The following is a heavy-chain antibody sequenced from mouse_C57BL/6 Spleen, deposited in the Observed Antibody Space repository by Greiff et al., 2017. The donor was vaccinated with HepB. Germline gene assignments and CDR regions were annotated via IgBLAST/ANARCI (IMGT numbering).Heavy chain of an antibody. CDR2: IWGVGST. D-gene: IGHD3-3*01. Sequence: VMLVESGPGLVAPSQSLSITCTVSGFSLTSYGVDWVRQSPGKGLEWLGVIWGVGSTNYNSALKSRLSISKDNSKSQVFLKMNSLQTDDTAMYYCASGTLPFAYWGQGTLVTVSA. J-gene: IGHJ3*01. CDR3: ASGTLPFAY. V-gene: IGHV2-6*01. CDR1: GFSLTSYG.